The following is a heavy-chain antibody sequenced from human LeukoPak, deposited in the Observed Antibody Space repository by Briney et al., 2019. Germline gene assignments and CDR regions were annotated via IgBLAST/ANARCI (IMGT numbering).Heavy chain of an antibody. J-gene: IGHJ4*02. D-gene: IGHD3-10*01. CDR1: GDSISSSNW. V-gene: IGHV4-4*02. CDR2: IYHSGST. Sequence: SETLSLTRAVSGDSISSSNWWSWVRQPPGKGMEWIGEIYHSGSTNYNPSLKSRVTISVDKSKNQFSLKLSSVTAADTAVYYCATSYGSGSLGYWGQGTLVTVSS. CDR3: ATSYGSGSLGY.